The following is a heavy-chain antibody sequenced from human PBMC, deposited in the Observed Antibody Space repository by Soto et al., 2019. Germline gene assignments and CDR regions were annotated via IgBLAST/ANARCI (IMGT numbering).Heavy chain of an antibody. CDR1: GYTFTSYG. Sequence: ASVKVSCKASGYTFTSYGISWVRQAAGLGLEWMEWMNPGNNQHVYTQKFQGRVTMTEDTSTDTAYMELSSLRSEDTAVYYCATLGPLWWDIVVVVAATRFHAFDIWGQGTMVTVSS. CDR3: ATLGPLWWDIVVVVAATRFHAFDI. CDR2: MNPGNNQH. J-gene: IGHJ3*02. V-gene: IGHV1-8*02. D-gene: IGHD2-15*01.